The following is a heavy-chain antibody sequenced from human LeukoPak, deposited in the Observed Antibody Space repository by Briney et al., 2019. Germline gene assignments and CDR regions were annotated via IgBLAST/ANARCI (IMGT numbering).Heavy chain of an antibody. D-gene: IGHD5-24*01. CDR2: ISSDSSHI. V-gene: IGHV3-21*01. CDR3: ARNFRTQLDGYSPPYHFDY. J-gene: IGHJ4*02. Sequence: GGSLRLSCAAFGFTFSRHSISWVRQAPGKRLEWVSSISSDSSHIYYADSMKGRFTVSRDNAKNSLFLQMNSLRAEDTAVYYCARNFRTQLDGYSPPYHFDYWGQGALVTVSS. CDR1: GFTFSRHS.